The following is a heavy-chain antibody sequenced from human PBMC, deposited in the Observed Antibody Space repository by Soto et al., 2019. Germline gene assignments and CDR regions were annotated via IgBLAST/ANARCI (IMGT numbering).Heavy chain of an antibody. Sequence: EVQLVESGGGLVQPGGSLRLSCAVSGFTFSRYWMHWFRQDPGNGLVWVSSIHIDGTNTQYADSVRGRFTVSRDNAKSTVYLQMISLRSEDTAVYYCAKDLLWGQRDYWGQGTLVVVSS. CDR1: GFTFSRYW. D-gene: IGHD3-16*01. J-gene: IGHJ4*02. CDR2: IHIDGTNT. CDR3: AKDLLWGQRDY. V-gene: IGHV3-74*01.